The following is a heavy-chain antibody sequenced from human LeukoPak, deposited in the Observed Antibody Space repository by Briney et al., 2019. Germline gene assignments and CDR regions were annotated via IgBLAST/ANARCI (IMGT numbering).Heavy chain of an antibody. CDR1: GFSFSGHW. V-gene: IGHV3-74*01. CDR3: ARGEWLRLYDY. CDR2: ISPTGSTT. D-gene: IGHD5-12*01. J-gene: IGHJ4*02. Sequence: GGSLRLSCTASGFSFSGHWMHWARQLPGKGLVWVSRISPTGSTTSYADSVKGRFTISRDNAKNTLYLQMYSLRAEDTAVYYCARGEWLRLYDYWGQGTLVTVSS.